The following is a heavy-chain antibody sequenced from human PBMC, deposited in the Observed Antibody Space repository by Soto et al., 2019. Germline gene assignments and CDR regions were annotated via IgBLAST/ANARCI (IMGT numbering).Heavy chain of an antibody. J-gene: IGHJ6*02. CDR3: AKTLPKSGTAPYYHPLDV. CDR1: GFTFSNYA. CDR2: ISGSDSGT. V-gene: IGHV3-23*01. Sequence: GGSLRLSCAASGFTFSNYALSWVRQAPEKWLEWVSAISGSDSGTYYADSVKGRFTVSRDDSTDTLFLQMNSLRAEDTGIYFCAKTLPKSGTAPYYHPLDVWGPGXTFTVFS. D-gene: IGHD1-26*01.